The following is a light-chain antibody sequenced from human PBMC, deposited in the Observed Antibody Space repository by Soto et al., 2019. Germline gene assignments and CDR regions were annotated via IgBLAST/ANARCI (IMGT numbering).Light chain of an antibody. CDR1: SSNIGSNT. V-gene: IGLV1-44*01. CDR2: SNN. J-gene: IGLJ2*01. Sequence: QSVLTQPPSASGTPGQRVTISCSGSSSNIGSNTVNWYQQLPGTAPKLLIYSNNQRPSGVPDRFSGSKSGTSASLAISGLQSEDEADYYCAAWDDSLKGAVFGGGTKLTV. CDR3: AAWDDSLKGAV.